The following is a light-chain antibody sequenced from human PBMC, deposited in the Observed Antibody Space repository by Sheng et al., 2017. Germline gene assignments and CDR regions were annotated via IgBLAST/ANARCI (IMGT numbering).Light chain of an antibody. J-gene: IGKJ3*01. CDR1: QYINNK. Sequence: EIVMTQSPATLSLSPRERATLSCRASQYINNKLAWYQQKPGQAPRLLIFDASTRAAGVPVRFTGSGSGTEFTLTISSLQPEDFATYYCQQFNSYPHTFGPGTIVD. CDR2: DAS. V-gene: IGKV3-15*01. CDR3: QQFNSYPHT.